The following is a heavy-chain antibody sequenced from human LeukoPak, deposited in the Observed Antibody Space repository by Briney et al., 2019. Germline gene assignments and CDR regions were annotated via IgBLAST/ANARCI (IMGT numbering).Heavy chain of an antibody. CDR1: GYSFTSSG. CDR3: ARVDRRAPPILPINGENNWFDP. Sequence: ASVKVSCKASGYSFTSSGISWVRQAPGQGLEWLGWVSAYNGNTNYAQKFQVRVTMTTDTSTSTAYMELRSLRSDDTAVYYCARVDRRAPPILPINGENNWFDPWGQGTLVTVPS. J-gene: IGHJ5*02. D-gene: IGHD2-8*01. CDR2: VSAYNGNT. V-gene: IGHV1-18*01.